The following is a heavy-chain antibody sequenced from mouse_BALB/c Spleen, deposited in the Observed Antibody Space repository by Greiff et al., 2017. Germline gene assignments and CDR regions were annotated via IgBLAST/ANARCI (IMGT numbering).Heavy chain of an antibody. V-gene: IGHV7-3*02. CDR3: ARGGSYYFDY. J-gene: IGHJ2*01. Sequence: EVHLVESGGGLVQPGGSLRLSCATSGFTFTDYYMSWVRQPPGKALEWLGFIRNKANGYTTEYSASVKGRFTISRDNSQSILYLQMNTLRAEDSATYYCARGGSYYFDYWGQGTTLTVSS. CDR2: IRNKANGYTT. CDR1: GFTFTDYY. D-gene: IGHD1-3*01.